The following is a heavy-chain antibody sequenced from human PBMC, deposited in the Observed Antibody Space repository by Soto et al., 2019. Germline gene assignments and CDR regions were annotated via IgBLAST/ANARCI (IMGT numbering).Heavy chain of an antibody. J-gene: IGHJ3*02. CDR3: ARPLYYYDSSGAPHDAFDI. CDR1: VGTFSSYA. CDR2: IIPIFGTA. Sequence: GASVKVSCKASVGTFSSYAISWVRQAPGQGLEWMGGIIPIFGTANYAQKFQGRVTITADESTSTAYMELSSLGSEDTAVYYCARPLYYYDSSGAPHDAFDIWGQGKMVTVS. D-gene: IGHD3-22*01. V-gene: IGHV1-69*13.